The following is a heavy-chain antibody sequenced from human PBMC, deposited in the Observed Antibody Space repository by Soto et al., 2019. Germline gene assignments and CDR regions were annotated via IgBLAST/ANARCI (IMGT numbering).Heavy chain of an antibody. Sequence: PSETLSLTCAVYGGSFSGYYWSWIRQPPGKGLEWIGEINHSGSTNYNPSLKSRVTISVDTSKNQFSLKLSSVTAADTAVYYCASVDGAVTTLGWFDPWGQGTLVTVSS. CDR3: ASVDGAVTTLGWFDP. V-gene: IGHV4-34*01. J-gene: IGHJ5*02. D-gene: IGHD4-4*01. CDR1: GGSFSGYY. CDR2: INHSGST.